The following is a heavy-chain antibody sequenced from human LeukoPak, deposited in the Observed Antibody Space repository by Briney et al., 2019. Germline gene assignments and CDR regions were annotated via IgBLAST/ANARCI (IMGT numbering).Heavy chain of an antibody. V-gene: IGHV4-59*01. CDR2: IYYSGST. J-gene: IGHJ6*02. CDR3: ARAPSPRFLEWLPHQEPNYYYYGMDV. Sequence: SETLSLTCTVSGGSISSYYWSWIRQPPGKGLEWIGYIYYSGSTNYNPSLKSRVTISVDTSKNQFSLKLSSVTAADTAVYYCARAPSPRFLEWLPHQEPNYYYYGMDVWGQGTTVTVSS. D-gene: IGHD3-3*01. CDR1: GGSISSYY.